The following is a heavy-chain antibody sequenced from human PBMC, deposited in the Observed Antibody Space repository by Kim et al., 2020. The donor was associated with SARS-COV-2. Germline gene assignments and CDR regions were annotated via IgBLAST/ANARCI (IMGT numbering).Heavy chain of an antibody. CDR3: ARVRSLGHGITMVRGAHQRSGMDV. CDR2: INHSGST. J-gene: IGHJ6*02. CDR1: GGSFSGYY. Sequence: SETLSLTCAVYGGSFSGYYWSWIRQPPGKGLEWIGEINHSGSTNYNPSLKSRVTISVDTSKNQFSLKLSSVTAADTAVYYCARVRSLGHGITMVRGAHQRSGMDVWGQGTTVTVSS. D-gene: IGHD3-10*01. V-gene: IGHV4-34*01.